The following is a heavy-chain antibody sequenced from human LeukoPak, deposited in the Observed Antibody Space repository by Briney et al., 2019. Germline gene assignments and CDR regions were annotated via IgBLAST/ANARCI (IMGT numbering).Heavy chain of an antibody. CDR3: ARGLMGSIAARRWFDP. CDR1: GFTFSSYA. V-gene: IGHV3-30-3*01. CDR2: ISYDGSNK. D-gene: IGHD6-6*01. Sequence: GGSLRLSCAASGFTFSSYAMHWVRQAPGKGLGWVAVISYDGSNKYYADSVKGRFTISRDNSKNTLYLQMNSLRAEDTAVYYCARGLMGSIAARRWFDPWGQGTLVTVSS. J-gene: IGHJ5*02.